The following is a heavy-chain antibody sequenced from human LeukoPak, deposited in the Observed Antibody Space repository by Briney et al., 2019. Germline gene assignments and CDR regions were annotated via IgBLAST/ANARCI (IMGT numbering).Heavy chain of an antibody. CDR1: GDSFSNYY. V-gene: IGHV4-4*07. CDR3: ARYGVVVASSYYYMDV. D-gene: IGHD2-15*01. J-gene: IGHJ6*03. CDR2: MYPVGTT. Sequence: SETLSLTCTVSGDSFSNYYWSWIRQTPGKGLECIAFMYPVGTTKYSPSLMSRVAMSVDTSNNQFSLTLTSLTAADTAVYYCARYGVVVASSYYYMDVWGKGTAVTVSS.